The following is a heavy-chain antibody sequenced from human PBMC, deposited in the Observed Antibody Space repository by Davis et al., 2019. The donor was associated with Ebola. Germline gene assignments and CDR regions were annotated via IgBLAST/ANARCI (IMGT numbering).Heavy chain of an antibody. V-gene: IGHV3-30*02. CDR3: ARHPSSRGYYYYGMDV. Sequence: GESLKISCAASGFTFSSYGMHWVRQAPGKGLEWVAFIRYDGSNKYYADSVKGRFTISRDNSKNTLYLQMNSLRAEDTAVYYCARHPSSRGYYYYGMDVWGKGTTVTVSS. D-gene: IGHD2-2*01. CDR1: GFTFSSYG. CDR2: IRYDGSNK. J-gene: IGHJ6*04.